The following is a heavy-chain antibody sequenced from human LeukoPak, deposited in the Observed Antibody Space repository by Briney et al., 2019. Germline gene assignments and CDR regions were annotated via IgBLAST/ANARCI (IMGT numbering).Heavy chain of an antibody. CDR3: ARGGRPNYYGSGSYQN. CDR1: GGTFSSYA. Sequence: EASVKVSCKASGGTFSSYAINWVRQATGQGLEWMGWMNPNSGNTGYAQKFRGRVTITRNTSIGTAYMELSSLRSEDTAVYYCARGGRPNYYGSGSYQNWGQGTLVTVSS. V-gene: IGHV1-8*03. J-gene: IGHJ4*02. CDR2: MNPNSGNT. D-gene: IGHD3-10*01.